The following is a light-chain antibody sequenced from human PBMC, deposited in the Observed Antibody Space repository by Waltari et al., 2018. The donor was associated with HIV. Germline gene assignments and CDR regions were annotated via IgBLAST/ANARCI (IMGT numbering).Light chain of an antibody. V-gene: IGLV3-21*04. CDR1: YNGSKN. Sequence: SYVLTQTPSVSLAPGKTARITCGGNYNGSKNVHWYQQKPGQAPVLVIYYDSDRPSGIPERFSGSNSGNTATLNISRVEAGDEADYYCQIWDSSLDHVLFGGGTKLTVL. J-gene: IGLJ2*01. CDR2: YDS. CDR3: QIWDSSLDHVL.